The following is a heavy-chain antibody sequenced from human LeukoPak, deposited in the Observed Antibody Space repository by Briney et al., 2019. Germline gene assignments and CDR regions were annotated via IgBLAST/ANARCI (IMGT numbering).Heavy chain of an antibody. CDR3: TTNSPGSKYYFDY. CDR1: GFTFSSYA. CDR2: IKSKTDGGTT. Sequence: GRSLRLSCAASGFTFSSYAMSWVRQAPGKGLEWVGRIKSKTDGGTTDYAAPVKGRFTISRDDSKNTLYLQMNSLKTEDTAVYYCTTNSPGSKYYFDYWGQGTLVTVSS. J-gene: IGHJ4*02. D-gene: IGHD3-10*01. V-gene: IGHV3-15*01.